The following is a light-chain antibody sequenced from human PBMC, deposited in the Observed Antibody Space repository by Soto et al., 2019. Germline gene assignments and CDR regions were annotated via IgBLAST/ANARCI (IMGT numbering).Light chain of an antibody. J-gene: IGLJ2*01. CDR1: SSDVGGYNY. CDR2: DVN. CDR3: ASFTRSVTVV. V-gene: IGLV2-14*03. Sequence: QSVLTQPACVSGSPGQSITISCAGTSSDVGGYNYVSWYQQHPGKVPRLIISDVNKRPSGVSDRFSGSKSGNTASLTISGLQAEDEADYYCASFTRSVTVVFGGGTKLTVL.